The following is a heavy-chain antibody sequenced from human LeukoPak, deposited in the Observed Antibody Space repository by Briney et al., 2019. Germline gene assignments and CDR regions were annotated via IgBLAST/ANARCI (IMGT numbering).Heavy chain of an antibody. CDR2: INPNSGGT. J-gene: IGHJ4*02. Sequence: ASVQVSCKASGYTFTGYYMHWVRQAPGQGLEGMGWINPNSGGTNYAQKFQGRVTMTRDTSISTAYMEMSRLRSDDTAVYYCARGGQYVLHYDSSGYPPRGHWGQGTLVTVSS. CDR3: ARGGQYVLHYDSSGYPPRGH. D-gene: IGHD3-22*01. V-gene: IGHV1-2*02. CDR1: GYTFTGYY.